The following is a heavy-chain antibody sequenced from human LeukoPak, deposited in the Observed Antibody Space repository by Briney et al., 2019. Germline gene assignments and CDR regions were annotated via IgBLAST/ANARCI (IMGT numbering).Heavy chain of an antibody. Sequence: PGGSLRLSCAASGFTFSSYSMNWVRQAPGKGLEWVSSISSSNIYYADSVKGRFTISRDNAKNSLYLQMNSLRAEDTAVYYCAREGPGDFSFDYWGQGTLVTVSS. CDR1: GFTFSSYS. V-gene: IGHV3-21*01. D-gene: IGHD4-17*01. CDR3: AREGPGDFSFDY. J-gene: IGHJ4*02. CDR2: ISSSNI.